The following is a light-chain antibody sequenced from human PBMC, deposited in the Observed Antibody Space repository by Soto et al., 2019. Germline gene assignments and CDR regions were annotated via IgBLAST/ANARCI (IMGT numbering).Light chain of an antibody. CDR3: SSYTSSSTL. CDR2: DVS. Sequence: QSALTQPASVSGSPGQSITISCTRTSSDVGGYNYVSWYQQHPGKAPKLMIYDVSNRPSGVSTRFFGSKSGNTAPLTISGLRSEDEADYYCSSYTSSSTLFGGGTKLTVL. J-gene: IGLJ3*02. CDR1: SSDVGGYNY. V-gene: IGLV2-14*01.